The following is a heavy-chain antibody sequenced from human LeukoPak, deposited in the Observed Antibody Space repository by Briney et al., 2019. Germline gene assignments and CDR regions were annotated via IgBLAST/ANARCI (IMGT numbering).Heavy chain of an antibody. CDR2: FYHSVTT. D-gene: IGHD3-10*01. CDR3: ATGSRGSYLFDL. Sequence: PLETLSLTRTLSGFSLTSGYLWGWIRQPPGKGLEWIARFYHSVTTDYNPCPESRVTISEEASNNQYSRGLRSVTATVTAVYYCATGSRGSYLFDLGGEGTLVTVSS. V-gene: IGHV4-38-2*02. J-gene: IGHJ4*02. CDR1: GFSLTSGYL.